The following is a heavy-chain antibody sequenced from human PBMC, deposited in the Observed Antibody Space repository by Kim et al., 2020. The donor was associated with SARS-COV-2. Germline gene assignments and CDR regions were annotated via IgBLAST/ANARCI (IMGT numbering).Heavy chain of an antibody. Sequence: KSRVTISVDTSKNQFSRKLSSVTAADTAVYYCASEPTLPMIVVVTYYFDYWGQGTLVTVSS. V-gene: IGHV4-39*01. J-gene: IGHJ4*02. CDR3: ASEPTLPMIVVVTYYFDY. D-gene: IGHD3-22*01.